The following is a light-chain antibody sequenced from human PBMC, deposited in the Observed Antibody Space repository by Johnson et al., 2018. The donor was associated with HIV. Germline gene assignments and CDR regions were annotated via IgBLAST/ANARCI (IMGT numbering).Light chain of an antibody. CDR1: SSNIGNNY. V-gene: IGLV1-51*01. CDR2: DNN. J-gene: IGLJ1*01. Sequence: QSVLTQPPSVSAAPGQQVTISCSGSSSNIGNNYVSWYQQFPGTAHKLLIYDNNKRPSGIPDRFSGSKSGTSATLGITGLQTGDEADYYCGTWASSLSVYVFGTGTKVTVL. CDR3: GTWASSLSVYV.